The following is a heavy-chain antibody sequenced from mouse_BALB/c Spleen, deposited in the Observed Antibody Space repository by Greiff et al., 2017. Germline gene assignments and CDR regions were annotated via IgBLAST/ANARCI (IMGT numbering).Heavy chain of an antibody. V-gene: IGHV5-12-2*01. J-gene: IGHJ4*01. CDR3: ARRGDEAMDY. CDR2: ISNGGGST. D-gene: IGHD3-3*01. Sequence: EVKLVESGGGLVQPGGSLKLSCAASGFTFSSYTMSWVRQTPEKRLEWVAYISNGGGSTYYPDTVKGRFTISRDNAKNTLYLQMSSLKSEDTAMYYCARRGDEAMDYWGQGTSVTVSS. CDR1: GFTFSSYT.